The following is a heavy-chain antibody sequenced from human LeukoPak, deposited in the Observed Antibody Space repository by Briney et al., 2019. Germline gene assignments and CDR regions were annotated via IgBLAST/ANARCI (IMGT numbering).Heavy chain of an antibody. Sequence: GGSLRLSCAASGFTFSSYGMHWVRQAPGKGLEWVAFIRYDGSNKKYADSVKGRFTVSRDSSKNTLYLQMNSLRAEDTAVYYCARRAGAYSHPYDYWGQGTLVTVSS. CDR3: ARRAGAYSHPYDY. V-gene: IGHV3-30*02. J-gene: IGHJ4*02. D-gene: IGHD4/OR15-4a*01. CDR2: IRYDGSNK. CDR1: GFTFSSYG.